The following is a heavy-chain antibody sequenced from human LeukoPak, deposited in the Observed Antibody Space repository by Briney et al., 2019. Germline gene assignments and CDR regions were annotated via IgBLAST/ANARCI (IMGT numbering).Heavy chain of an antibody. CDR3: ARVEAYGNTNWFDP. CDR2: IYSGGST. Sequence: GGTLRLSCAASGFTVSSNYMSWVRQAPGKGLEWVSVIYSGGSTYYADSVKGRFTISRDNSKNTLYLQMNSLRAEDTAVYYCARVEAYGNTNWFDPWGQGTLVTVSS. J-gene: IGHJ5*02. V-gene: IGHV3-66*01. D-gene: IGHD1-14*01. CDR1: GFTVSSNY.